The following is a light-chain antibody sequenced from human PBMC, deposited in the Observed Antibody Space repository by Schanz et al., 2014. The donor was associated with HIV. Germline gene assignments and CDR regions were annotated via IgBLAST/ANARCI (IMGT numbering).Light chain of an antibody. CDR2: SND. CDR3: SSYAGSNTWV. J-gene: IGLJ3*02. V-gene: IGLV1-44*01. Sequence: QSVLTQPPSASGTPGQRVTISCSGSSSNIGSNAVNWYQQFPGKAPKLLIYSNDQRPSGVPDRLSGSKSGTSASLTVSGLQAEDEAVYHCSSYAGSNTWVFGGGTKLTVL. CDR1: SSNIGSNA.